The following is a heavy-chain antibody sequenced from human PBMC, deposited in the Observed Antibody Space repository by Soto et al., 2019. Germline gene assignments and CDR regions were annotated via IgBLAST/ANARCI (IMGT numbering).Heavy chain of an antibody. CDR1: GFSLSTSGVG. Sequence: SGPTLVNPTQTLTLTCTFSGFSLSTSGVGVGWIRQPPGKALEWLALIYWNDDKRYSPSLKSRLTITKDTSKNQVVLTMTNMDPVDTAPYYCAHRGGGYYDSSGYYRPMVYFDYWGQGTLVTVSS. CDR2: IYWNDDK. CDR3: AHRGGGYYDSSGYYRPMVYFDY. D-gene: IGHD3-22*01. J-gene: IGHJ4*02. V-gene: IGHV2-5*01.